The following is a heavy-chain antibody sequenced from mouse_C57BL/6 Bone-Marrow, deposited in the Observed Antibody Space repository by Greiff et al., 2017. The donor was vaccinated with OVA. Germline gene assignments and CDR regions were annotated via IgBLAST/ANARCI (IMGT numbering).Heavy chain of an antibody. CDR1: GFSFTSYG. V-gene: IGHV2-4*01. D-gene: IGHD2-3*01. CDR2: IWSGGST. Sequence: VQLQQSGPGLVQPSQRLSITCTVSGFSFTSYGVHWVRQPPGKGLEWLGVIWSGGSTDYNAAFISRLSISKDNSKSQVFFKMNSLQADDTAIDYCAKSRDGYYEECMDYWGQGTSVTVSS. J-gene: IGHJ4*01. CDR3: AKSRDGYYEECMDY.